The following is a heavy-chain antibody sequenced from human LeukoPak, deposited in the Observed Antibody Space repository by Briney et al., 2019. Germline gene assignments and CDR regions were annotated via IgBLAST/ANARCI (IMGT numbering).Heavy chain of an antibody. V-gene: IGHV1-8*01. CDR2: MNPNSGNT. CDR1: GYTFTSYD. Sequence: ASVKVSCKASGYTFTSYDINWVRQATGQGLEWMGWMNPNSGNTGYAQKFQGRVTMTRNTSISTAYMELSSLRSEDTAVYYCARDSRVTIFGVVNDYYYYGMDVWGQGTTVTVSS. CDR3: ARDSRVTIFGVVNDYYYYGMDV. D-gene: IGHD3-3*01. J-gene: IGHJ6*02.